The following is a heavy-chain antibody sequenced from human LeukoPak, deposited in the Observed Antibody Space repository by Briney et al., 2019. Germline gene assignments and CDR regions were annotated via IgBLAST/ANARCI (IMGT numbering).Heavy chain of an antibody. V-gene: IGHV3-11*04. CDR2: ISSSGSTI. CDR3: ARDHRVQYGMDV. D-gene: IGHD3-10*01. J-gene: IGHJ6*02. CDR1: GFTFSDYY. Sequence: GGSLRLSCAASGFTFSDYYMSWIRQAPGKGLEWVSYISSSGSTIYYADSVKGRFTISRDNSKNTLYLQMNSLRAEDTAVYYCARDHRVQYGMDVWGQGTTVTVSS.